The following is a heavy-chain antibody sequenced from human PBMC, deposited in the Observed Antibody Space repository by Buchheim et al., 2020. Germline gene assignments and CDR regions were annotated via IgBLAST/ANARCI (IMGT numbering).Heavy chain of an antibody. D-gene: IGHD2-21*02. CDR1: GFTFSSYG. CDR2: ISYDGSNK. Sequence: QVQLVESGGGVVQPGRSLRLSCAASGFTFSSYGMHWVRQAPGKGLEWVAVISYDGSNKYYADSVKGRFTISRDNSKNTLYLQMNSLRAEDTAVYYCAKDGAHPIVVVTALYYFDYWGQGTL. J-gene: IGHJ4*02. CDR3: AKDGAHPIVVVTALYYFDY. V-gene: IGHV3-30*18.